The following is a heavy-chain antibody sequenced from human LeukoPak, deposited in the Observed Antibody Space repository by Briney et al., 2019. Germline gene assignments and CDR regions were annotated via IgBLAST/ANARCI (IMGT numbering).Heavy chain of an antibody. V-gene: IGHV3-9*01. CDR2: ISWNSGSI. CDR1: GFTFDDYA. Sequence: GGSLRLSCAASGFTFDDYAMHWVRHAPGKGLEWVSGISWNSGSIGYADSVKGRFTISRDNAKNSLYLQMNSLRAEDTALYYCAKDMVVGATGDYYGMDVWGQGTTVTVSS. J-gene: IGHJ6*02. D-gene: IGHD1-26*01. CDR3: AKDMVVGATGDYYGMDV.